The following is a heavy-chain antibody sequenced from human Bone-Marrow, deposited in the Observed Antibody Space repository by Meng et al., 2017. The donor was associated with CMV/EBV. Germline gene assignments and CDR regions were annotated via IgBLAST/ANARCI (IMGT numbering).Heavy chain of an antibody. CDR2: ISGSGGST. D-gene: IGHD3-3*01. CDR3: AKGEQGYDFWSGYTPLYGY. Sequence: GGSLKISCAASGFTFSSYAMSWVRQAPGKGLEWVSAISGSGGSTYYADSVKGRFTISRDNSKNTLYLQMNSLRAEDTAVYYCAKGEQGYDFWSGYTPLYGYWGQGTLVTVSS. J-gene: IGHJ4*02. V-gene: IGHV3-23*01. CDR1: GFTFSSYA.